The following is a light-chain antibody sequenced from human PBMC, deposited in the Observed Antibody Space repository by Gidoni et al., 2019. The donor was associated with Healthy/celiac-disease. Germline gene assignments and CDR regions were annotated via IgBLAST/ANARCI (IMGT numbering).Light chain of an antibody. Sequence: DIKMTQSPSSASASVGDRVNITWRASQGISSRLAWYQQKPGKAPKLLIYAASSFQSGVPSRFCGSGSGTDVTLTISSLQPADFATYYCQQANSFLFTFXPXTKVDIK. CDR1: QGISSR. J-gene: IGKJ3*01. CDR3: QQANSFLFT. V-gene: IGKV1-12*01. CDR2: AAS.